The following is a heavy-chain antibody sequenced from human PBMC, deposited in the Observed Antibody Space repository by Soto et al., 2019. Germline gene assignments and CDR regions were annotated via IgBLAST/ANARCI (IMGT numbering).Heavy chain of an antibody. Sequence: QVQLVQSGAEVKKPGSSVKVSCKASGGTFSSYTISWVRQAPGQGLEWMGRIIPILGIANYAQKFQGRVTITADKSTSTAYMELSSLRSEDTAVYYCARGWFGEFKDLYYSDYWGQGTLVTVSS. V-gene: IGHV1-69*02. D-gene: IGHD3-10*01. CDR2: IIPILGIA. J-gene: IGHJ4*02. CDR3: ARGWFGEFKDLYYSDY. CDR1: GGTFSSYT.